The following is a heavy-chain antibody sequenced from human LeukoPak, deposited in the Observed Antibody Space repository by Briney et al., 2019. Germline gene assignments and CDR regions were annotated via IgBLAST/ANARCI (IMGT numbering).Heavy chain of an antibody. V-gene: IGHV3-7*01. CDR2: IKQDGSEK. CDR3: ARTLESSGFDY. D-gene: IGHD6-25*01. CDR1: GFTFSNYW. J-gene: IGHJ4*02. Sequence: GGSLRLSCAASGFTFSNYWMSWVRQAPGRGLEWVANIKQDGSEKYYVDSAKGRFTIARANAKNSLYLQMNSLRPEDTAVYYCARTLESSGFDYWGQGTLVTV.